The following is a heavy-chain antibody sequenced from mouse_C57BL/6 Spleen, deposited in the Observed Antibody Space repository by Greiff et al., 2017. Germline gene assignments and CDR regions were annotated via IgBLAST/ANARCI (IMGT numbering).Heavy chain of an antibody. D-gene: IGHD2-2*01. CDR1: GFTFSSYG. CDR2: ISSDGSYT. J-gene: IGHJ4*01. CDR3: ARQTTMVTRDAMDY. V-gene: IGHV5-6*01. Sequence: EVQVVESGGDLVKPGGSLKLSCAASGFTFSSYGLSWVRPTPDQRLEWVATISSDGSYTYYPDSVKGPFTISIDTVRNTLYLQMSTLKSEDTSMYYCARQTTMVTRDAMDYWGQGTSVTVSS.